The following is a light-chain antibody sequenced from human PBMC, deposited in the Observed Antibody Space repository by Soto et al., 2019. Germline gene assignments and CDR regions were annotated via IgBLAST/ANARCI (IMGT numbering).Light chain of an antibody. J-gene: IGKJ4*01. V-gene: IGKV1-17*03. CDR2: AAS. Sequence: DIQMTQSPSAMPASVGDRVTITCRASQDINNYLVWFQQKPGTVPKRLIYAASSLQSGVPSRFSGSRSGTEFTLTISILQPEDFATYYCLQHNSYPLTFGGGTKVEIK. CDR1: QDINNY. CDR3: LQHNSYPLT.